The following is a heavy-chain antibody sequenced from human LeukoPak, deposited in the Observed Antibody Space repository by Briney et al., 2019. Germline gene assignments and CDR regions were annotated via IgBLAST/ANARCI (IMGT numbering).Heavy chain of an antibody. CDR3: AREVTLNGAGGGAFDI. V-gene: IGHV3-21*01. CDR2: ISSSTTYI. J-gene: IGHJ3*02. D-gene: IGHD1-26*01. CDR1: GFTFSSYS. Sequence: GGSLRLSCAASGFTFSSYSMNWVRQAPGKGLEWVSSISSSTTYIYQADSVKGRFTISRDNAKNSLYLQMNSLRAEDTAVYYCAREVTLNGAGGGAFDIWGQGTMVTVSS.